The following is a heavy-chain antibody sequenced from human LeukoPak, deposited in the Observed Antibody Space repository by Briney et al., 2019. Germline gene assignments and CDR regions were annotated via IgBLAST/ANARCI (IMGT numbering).Heavy chain of an antibody. D-gene: IGHD6-13*01. CDR1: SGSIISSSYY. J-gene: IGHJ4*02. CDR3: ARDRQLVDFDY. Sequence: SETLSLTCTVSSGSIISSSYYWGWIRQPPGKGLEWIGSIYYSGSTYYNPSLKSRVTISVDTSKNQFSLKLSSVTAADTAVYFCARDRQLVDFDYWGQGTLVTVSS. CDR2: IYYSGST. V-gene: IGHV4-39*07.